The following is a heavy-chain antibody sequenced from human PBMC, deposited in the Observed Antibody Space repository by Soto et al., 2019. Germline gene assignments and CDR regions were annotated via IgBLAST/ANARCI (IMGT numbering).Heavy chain of an antibody. CDR2: IYSGGST. CDR1: GLTGSSTY. Sequence: EVQLVESGGDLVQPGGSLRISCAASGLTGSSTYMNWVRRAPGKGLEWVSAIYSGGSTYYADSVKGRCTVSRDTAKNTLYLQMHSLRVEDTAVYYCASATFYSRQFDYWGQRKQVTASS. D-gene: IGHD3-3*02. CDR3: ASATFYSRQFDY. V-gene: IGHV3-66*01. J-gene: IGHJ4*01.